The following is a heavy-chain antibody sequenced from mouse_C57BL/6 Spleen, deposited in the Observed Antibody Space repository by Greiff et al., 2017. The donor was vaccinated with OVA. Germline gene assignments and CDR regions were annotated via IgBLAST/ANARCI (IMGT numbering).Heavy chain of an antibody. CDR3: TRGYYGAY. CDR2: IDPETGGT. Sequence: VQLVESGAELVRPGASVTLSCKASGYTFTDYEMHWVKQTPVHGLEWIGAIDPETGGTAYNQKFKGKAILTADKSSSTAYMELRSLTSEDSAVYYCTRGYYGAYWGQGTLVTVSA. CDR1: GYTFTDYE. V-gene: IGHV1-15*01. D-gene: IGHD1-1*01. J-gene: IGHJ3*01.